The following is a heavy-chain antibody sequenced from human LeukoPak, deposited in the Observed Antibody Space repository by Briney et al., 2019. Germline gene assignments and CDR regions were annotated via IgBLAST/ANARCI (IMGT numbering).Heavy chain of an antibody. V-gene: IGHV5-51*01. CDR2: THPDDSRT. J-gene: IGHJ4*02. Sequence: GESLKISCKGSGXSFTNYWIAWVRQMPGKGLEWMGITHPDDSRTIYSPSFQGQVTISVDKSISTAYLQWRSLKASDSAMYYCARGHDYWGQGTLVTVSS. CDR1: GXSFTNYW. CDR3: ARGHDY.